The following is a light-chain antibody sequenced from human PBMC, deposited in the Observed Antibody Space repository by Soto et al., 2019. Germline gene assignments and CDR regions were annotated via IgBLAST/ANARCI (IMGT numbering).Light chain of an antibody. J-gene: IGKJ1*01. CDR3: QKYDSAPT. CDR1: QGIGTS. V-gene: IGKV1-27*01. Sequence: DIQMTQSPSSLSASVGDRVTITCRSSQGIGTSLAWYQQKPGAVPKLLIHTASTLQSGVPSRFSGSGSGTDFTLTISSLQPEDVATYYCQKYDSAPTFGPGTKVEIK. CDR2: TAS.